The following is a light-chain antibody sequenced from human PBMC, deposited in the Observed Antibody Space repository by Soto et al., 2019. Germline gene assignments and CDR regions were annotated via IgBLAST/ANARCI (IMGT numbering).Light chain of an antibody. CDR3: QQRSNWLWT. Sequence: LTQSPGSLSLSPGERATLPCRASRSVSSSYLAWYQQKPGQAPRLLIYGASSRATGIPDRFSGSGSGTDFTLTISSLEPEDFAVYYCQQRSNWLWTFGGGTKVDI. CDR1: RSVSSSY. CDR2: GAS. V-gene: IGKV3D-20*02. J-gene: IGKJ4*01.